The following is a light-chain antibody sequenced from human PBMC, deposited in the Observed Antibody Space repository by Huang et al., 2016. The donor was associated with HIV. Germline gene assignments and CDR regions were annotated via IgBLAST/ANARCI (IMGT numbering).Light chain of an antibody. V-gene: IGKV2-28*01. J-gene: IGKJ5*01. CDR2: LSS. CDR3: MQALQNPRT. CDR1: QSLLHTNGYSY. Sequence: IVMTQSPLSLPVTPGEPASISCRSSQSLLHTNGYSYVDWSQQKPGQSPQLLIYLSSNRASGGPDRFSGSGSVLDFTLKISSVEAEDVGIYYWMQALQNPRTFGQGTRLEIK.